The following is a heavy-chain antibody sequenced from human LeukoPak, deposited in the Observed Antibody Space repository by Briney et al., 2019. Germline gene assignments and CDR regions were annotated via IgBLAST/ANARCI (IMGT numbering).Heavy chain of an antibody. CDR3: ARAPIGDFWSGYYSPYYYYYMDV. V-gene: IGHV4-59*01. CDR2: IYYSGST. CDR1: GGSISSYY. J-gene: IGHJ6*03. D-gene: IGHD3-3*01. Sequence: SETLSLTCTVSGGSISSYYWSWIRQPPGKGLEWIGYIYYSGSTNYNPSLKSRVTISVDTSKNQFSLKLSSVTAADTAVYYCARAPIGDFWSGYYSPYYYYYMDVWGKGTTVTVSS.